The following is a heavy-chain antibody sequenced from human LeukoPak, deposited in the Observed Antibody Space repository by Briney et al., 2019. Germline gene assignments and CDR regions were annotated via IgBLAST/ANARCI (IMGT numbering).Heavy chain of an antibody. V-gene: IGHV3-15*01. J-gene: IGHJ2*01. CDR3: TTLGGDNWFDWYFDL. CDR2: IKSKTDGGTT. D-gene: IGHD1-1*01. CDR1: GFTFSNAW. Sequence: GGSLRLSCAASGFTFSNAWMSWVRQAPGKGLEWVGRIKSKTDGGTTDYAAPVKGRFTISRDESENTLYLHLTSLKIEDAAVYYCTTLGGDNWFDWYFDLWGRGTLVTVSS.